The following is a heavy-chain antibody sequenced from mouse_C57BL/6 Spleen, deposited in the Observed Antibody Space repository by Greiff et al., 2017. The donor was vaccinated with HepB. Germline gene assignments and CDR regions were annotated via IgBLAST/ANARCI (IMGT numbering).Heavy chain of an antibody. D-gene: IGHD1-1*01. CDR2: ISYSGST. CDR3: ARAPYGSSYWYFDY. CDR1: GYSITSDY. V-gene: IGHV3-8*01. J-gene: IGHJ2*01. Sequence: EVMLVESGPGLAKPSQTLSLPCSVPGYSITSDYWNWIRKFPGNKLEYMGYISYSGSTYYNPSLKSRISITRDTSKNQYYLQLNSVTTEDTATYYCARAPYGSSYWYFDYWGQGTTLTVSS.